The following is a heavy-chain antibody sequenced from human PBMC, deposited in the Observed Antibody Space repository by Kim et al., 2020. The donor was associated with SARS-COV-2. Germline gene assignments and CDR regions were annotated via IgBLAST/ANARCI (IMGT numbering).Heavy chain of an antibody. Sequence: GGSLRLSCAASGFTFSSYGMHWVRQAPGKGLEWVAVISYDGSNKYYADSVKGRFTISRDNSKNTLYLQMNSLRAEDTAVYYCANWARVAGRKDDYWGQGTLVTVSS. CDR1: GFTFSSYG. D-gene: IGHD6-19*01. CDR3: ANWARVAGRKDDY. J-gene: IGHJ4*02. CDR2: ISYDGSNK. V-gene: IGHV3-30*18.